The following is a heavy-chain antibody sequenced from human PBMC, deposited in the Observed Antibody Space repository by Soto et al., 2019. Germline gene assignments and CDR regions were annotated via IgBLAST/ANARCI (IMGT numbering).Heavy chain of an antibody. CDR3: AREGASGFGMDV. CDR2: IYTSGST. D-gene: IGHD1-26*01. V-gene: IGHV4-4*07. Sequence: QVQLQESGPGLVKPSETLSLTCNVSGGSIRSYYWRWVRQPAGKPLEWIGRIYTSGSTNYNPSLKSRVSMSVDTSKNQFSLEVTSVTAADTAVYYCAREGASGFGMDVWGQGTTVTVSS. J-gene: IGHJ6*02. CDR1: GGSIRSYY.